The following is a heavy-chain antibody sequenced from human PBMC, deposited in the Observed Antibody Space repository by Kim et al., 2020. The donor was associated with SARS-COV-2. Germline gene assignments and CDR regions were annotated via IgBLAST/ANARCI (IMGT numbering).Heavy chain of an antibody. CDR1: GFTVSSNY. V-gene: IGHV3-66*01. Sequence: GGSLRLSCAASGFTVSSNYMSWVRQAPGKGLEWVSVIYSGGSTYYADSVKGRFTISRDNSKNTLYLQMNSLRAEDTAVYYCARGLGIVVPAALDYWGQGTLVTVSS. J-gene: IGHJ4*02. CDR3: ARGLGIVVPAALDY. D-gene: IGHD2-2*01. CDR2: IYSGGST.